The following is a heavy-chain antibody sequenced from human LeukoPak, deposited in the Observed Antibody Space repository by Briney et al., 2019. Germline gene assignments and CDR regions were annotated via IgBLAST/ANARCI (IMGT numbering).Heavy chain of an antibody. CDR3: ANLYRRGAAISGSDASDI. CDR2: MSGSGGGT. V-gene: IGHV3-23*01. D-gene: IGHD2-2*02. Sequence: PGRSLRLSCAVSGFTFDEYAMNWVRQAPGKGLEWVSAMSGSGGGTYYADSVKGRFTISRDNSKNTLYLQMNSLRAEDTAVYYCANLYRRGAAISGSDASDIWGQGTMVTVSS. J-gene: IGHJ3*02. CDR1: GFTFDEYA.